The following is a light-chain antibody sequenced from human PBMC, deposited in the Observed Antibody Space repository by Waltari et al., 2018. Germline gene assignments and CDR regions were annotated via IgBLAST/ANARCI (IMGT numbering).Light chain of an antibody. CDR2: GAS. V-gene: IGKV3-15*01. Sequence: EVVMTQSQATLSVSPGERVTLSCRASQSVGYNLAWFQQQPGQAPRLLIYGASTRATDIPYRFSGSGSGTAFTLTISSLQSEDFANYYCQQYNNWQITFGQGTRLDLK. CDR3: QQYNNWQIT. J-gene: IGKJ5*01. CDR1: QSVGYN.